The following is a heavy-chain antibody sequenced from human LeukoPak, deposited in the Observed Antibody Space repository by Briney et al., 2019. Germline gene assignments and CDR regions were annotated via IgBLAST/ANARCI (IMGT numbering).Heavy chain of an antibody. D-gene: IGHD3-10*01. J-gene: IGHJ4*02. CDR2: IYYSGST. CDR3: ARFHITMVRGGGLDY. CDR1: GGSITSYY. Sequence: SETLSLTCTVSGGSITSYYWSWIRQPPGKGLEWIGYIYYSGSTNYNPSLKSRVTISVDTSKNQFSLKLSSVTAADTAVYYCARFHITMVRGGGLDYWGQGTLVTVSS. V-gene: IGHV4-59*08.